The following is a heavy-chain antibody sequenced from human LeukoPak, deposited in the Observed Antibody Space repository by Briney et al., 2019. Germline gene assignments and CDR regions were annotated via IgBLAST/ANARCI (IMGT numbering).Heavy chain of an antibody. CDR2: TYYRSTWYN. Sequence: SQTLSLTCAISGDSVSSNSAAWNWIRQSPSRGLEWLGRTYYRSTWYNDYAVSVKSRITINPDTSKNQFSLHLNSVTPDDTAVYYCARGGSDWDNFDCWGQGTLVTVSS. V-gene: IGHV6-1*01. J-gene: IGHJ4*02. CDR1: GDSVSSNSAA. CDR3: ARGGSDWDNFDC. D-gene: IGHD3-9*01.